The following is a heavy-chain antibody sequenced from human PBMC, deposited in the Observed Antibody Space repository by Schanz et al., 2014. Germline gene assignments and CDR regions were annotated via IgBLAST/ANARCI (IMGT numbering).Heavy chain of an antibody. CDR3: AKVAPAATYLDS. CDR2: ISPDGSFT. D-gene: IGHD2-2*01. CDR1: GFIVSSTY. V-gene: IGHV3-74*02. J-gene: IGHJ4*02. Sequence: EVQLVESGGDLVQPGGSQRLSCAASGFIVSSTYMTWVRQAPGKGLEWVSRISPDGSFTSYADSVTGRFTISRDNARNSLDLQMNNLRAEDTAVYYCAKVAPAATYLDSWGLGTLVTVSS.